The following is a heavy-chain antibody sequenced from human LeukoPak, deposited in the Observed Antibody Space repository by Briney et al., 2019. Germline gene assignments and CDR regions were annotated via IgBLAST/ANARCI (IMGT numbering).Heavy chain of an antibody. D-gene: IGHD1-26*01. J-gene: IGHJ4*02. Sequence: GASVKVSCKASGYTFTSYGISWVRQAPGRGLEWMGWISAYNGNTNYAQKLQGRVTMTTDTSTSTAYMELRSLRSDDTAVYYCARGLYSGSYYWYFDYWGQGTLVTVSS. CDR3: ARGLYSGSYYWYFDY. V-gene: IGHV1-18*01. CDR1: GYTFTSYG. CDR2: ISAYNGNT.